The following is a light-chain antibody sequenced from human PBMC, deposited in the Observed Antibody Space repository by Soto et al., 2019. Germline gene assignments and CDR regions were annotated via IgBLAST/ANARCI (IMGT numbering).Light chain of an antibody. V-gene: IGLV2-14*01. CDR3: SLYAGRYPHWV. CDR2: EVS. Sequence: QSVLTLPAAVSGSPGQSITISCTGTSSDVGGYNYVSWYQQYPGKAPKLMIYEVSNRPSGASNRFSGSKSGNTASLTISGLQAEDEADYYCSLYAGRYPHWVSGGGPKVTX. CDR1: SSDVGGYNY. J-gene: IGLJ3*02.